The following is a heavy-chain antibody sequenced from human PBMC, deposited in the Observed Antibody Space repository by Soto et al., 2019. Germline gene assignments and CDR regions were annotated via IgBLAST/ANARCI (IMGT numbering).Heavy chain of an antibody. CDR3: ARGAYSITMIVVDYLDY. D-gene: IGHD3-22*01. CDR1: GGTFSSYA. V-gene: IGHV1-69*01. Sequence: QVQLVQSGAEVKKPGSSVKVSCKASGGTFSSYAISWVRQAPGQGLEWMGGIIPIFGTANYAQKFQGRVMITADESTSTAYMELSSLRSEDTAVYYCARGAYSITMIVVDYLDYWGQGTLVTVSS. CDR2: IIPIFGTA. J-gene: IGHJ4*02.